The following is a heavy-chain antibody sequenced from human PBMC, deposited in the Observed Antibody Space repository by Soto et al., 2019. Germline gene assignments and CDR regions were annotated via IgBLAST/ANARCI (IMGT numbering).Heavy chain of an antibody. V-gene: IGHV3-15*06. Sequence: WIRQATGKGLEWVGLIKSKINGETTHYAAPAKGRFTISRDDSKATVYVQMDSLKAEDTGMYYCVADHPDWGAHAFDYWGQGALVTVSS. CDR2: IKSKINGETT. D-gene: IGHD3-16*01. J-gene: IGHJ4*02. CDR3: VADHPDWGAHAFDY.